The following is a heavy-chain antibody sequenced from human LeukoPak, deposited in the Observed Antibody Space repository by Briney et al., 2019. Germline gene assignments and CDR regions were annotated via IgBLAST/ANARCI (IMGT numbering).Heavy chain of an antibody. Sequence: GASETDTCMASGYTFTSYYMHWVRQAPGQGLEWMGIINPSGGSTSYAQKFQGRVTMTRDTSTSTVYMELSSLRSEDTAVYYCARGRRITMIVVALDYWGQGNLCTVSS. V-gene: IGHV1-46*01. CDR1: GYTFTSYY. CDR2: INPSGGST. J-gene: IGHJ4*02. CDR3: ARGRRITMIVVALDY. D-gene: IGHD3-22*01.